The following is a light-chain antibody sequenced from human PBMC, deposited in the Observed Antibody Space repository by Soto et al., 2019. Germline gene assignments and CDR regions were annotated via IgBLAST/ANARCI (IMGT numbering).Light chain of an antibody. J-gene: IGKJ1*01. Sequence: EIVLTQSPATLSFSPGERATFPCMASQSIGGYLAWYQQKPGQAPRLLIYDASNRATGIPARFSGSGSGTDFTLTISSLQPEDFALYYCQQRTNWLWTFGQGTKVDIK. CDR3: QQRTNWLWT. CDR1: QSIGGY. CDR2: DAS. V-gene: IGKV3-11*01.